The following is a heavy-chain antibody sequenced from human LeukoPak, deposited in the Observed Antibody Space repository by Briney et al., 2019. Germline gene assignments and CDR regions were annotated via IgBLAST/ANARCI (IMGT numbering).Heavy chain of an antibody. CDR2: INHSGST. D-gene: IGHD5-18*01. V-gene: IGHV4-34*01. Sequence: PSETLSLTCAVYGGSFSGYYWSWIRQPPGKGLEWIGEINHSGSTNYNPSLKSRVTISVDTSKNQFSLKLSSVTAADTAVYYCASVDTAMGFDYWGQGTLVTVSS. CDR1: GGSFSGYY. J-gene: IGHJ4*02. CDR3: ASVDTAMGFDY.